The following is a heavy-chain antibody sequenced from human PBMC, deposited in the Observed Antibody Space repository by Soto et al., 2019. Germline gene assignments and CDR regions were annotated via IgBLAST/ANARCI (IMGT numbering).Heavy chain of an antibody. J-gene: IGHJ4*02. D-gene: IGHD3-10*01. Sequence: QVQLVESGGGVVQPGRSLRLSCAASGFPFTSYGMHWVREGPDKGLEWVAIISYDGSDKYNANSVKGRVTISRDNSKNTRYLQMNSLRPEDTALYYCVGGQYYFDYRGQGTLVIVSS. CDR1: GFPFTSYG. CDR3: VGGQYYFDY. CDR2: ISYDGSDK. V-gene: IGHV3-30*03.